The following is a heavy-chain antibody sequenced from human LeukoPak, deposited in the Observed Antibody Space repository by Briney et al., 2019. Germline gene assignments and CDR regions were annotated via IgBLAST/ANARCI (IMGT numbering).Heavy chain of an antibody. CDR1: GFTFSSYG. J-gene: IGHJ4*02. CDR3: AKDSSLDY. Sequence: PGGSLRLSCAASGFTFSSYGMHWVRQAPGKGLEWVAVISYDGSNKYYADSVKGRFTISRDNSKNTLYLQMNSLRSEDTAVYYCAKDSSLDYWGQGTLVTVSS. CDR2: ISYDGSNK. V-gene: IGHV3-30*18. D-gene: IGHD6-13*01.